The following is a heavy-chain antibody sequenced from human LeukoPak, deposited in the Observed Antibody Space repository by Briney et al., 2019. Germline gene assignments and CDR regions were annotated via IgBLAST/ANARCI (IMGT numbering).Heavy chain of an antibody. Sequence: GTSVKVSCMASRFTFNSSAMQWVRQARGQRLEWIGWIVAGSGNTNYAQKFQERITITRDMSTNTAYMELSSLRSEDTAVYYCAAQMELQDIWGQGTMVTVSS. V-gene: IGHV1-58*02. CDR1: RFTFNSSA. CDR2: IVAGSGNT. J-gene: IGHJ3*02. D-gene: IGHD1-7*01. CDR3: AAQMELQDI.